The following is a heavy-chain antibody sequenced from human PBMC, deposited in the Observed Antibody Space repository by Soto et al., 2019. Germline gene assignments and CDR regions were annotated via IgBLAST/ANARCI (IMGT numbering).Heavy chain of an antibody. J-gene: IGHJ4*02. CDR1: GGSISSSSYY. Sequence: QLQLQESGPGLVKPSETLSLTCTVSGGSISSSSYYWGWIRQPPGKGLEWIGSIYYSGSTYYNPSLKSRVTISIDTSKNQFSLKLSSVTDADTAVYDCARLSMYSSSSDDYWGQGTLVTVSS. V-gene: IGHV4-39*01. CDR2: IYYSGST. D-gene: IGHD6-6*01. CDR3: ARLSMYSSSSDDY.